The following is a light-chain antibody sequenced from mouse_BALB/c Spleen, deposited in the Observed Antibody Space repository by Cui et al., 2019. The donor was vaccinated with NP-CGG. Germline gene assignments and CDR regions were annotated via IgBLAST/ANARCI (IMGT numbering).Light chain of an antibody. Sequence: AVVTTESALTKSPGETVTLTCRSSTGAVTTSNYANWVQEKPDHLFTGLIGGTNNRAPGVPARFSGSLIGDKAALTITGAQTEDEAIYFCALWYSNHWVFGGGTKLTVL. V-gene: IGLV1*01. J-gene: IGLJ1*01. CDR2: GTN. CDR1: TGAVTTSNY. CDR3: ALWYSNHWV.